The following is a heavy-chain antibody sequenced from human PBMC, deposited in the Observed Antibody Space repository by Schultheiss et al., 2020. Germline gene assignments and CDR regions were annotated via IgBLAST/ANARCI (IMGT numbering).Heavy chain of an antibody. D-gene: IGHD3-3*01. Sequence: GESLKISCAASGFTFSDYYMSWIRQAPGKGLEWVSYISSSGSTIYYADSVKGRFTISRDNAKNSLYLQMNSLRAEDTAVYYCARDDFWSGAYYYYGMDVWGQGTTVTVYS. CDR1: GFTFSDYY. CDR3: ARDDFWSGAYYYYGMDV. CDR2: ISSSGSTI. J-gene: IGHJ6*02. V-gene: IGHV3-11*01.